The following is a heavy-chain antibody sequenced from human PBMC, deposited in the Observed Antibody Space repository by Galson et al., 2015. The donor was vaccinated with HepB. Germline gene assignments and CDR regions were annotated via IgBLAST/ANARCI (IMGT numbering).Heavy chain of an antibody. V-gene: IGHV7-4-1*02. CDR1: GYTFTSYA. CDR3: ARGGLVEYGGNSESAEYYYMDV. Sequence: SVKVSCKASGYTFTSYAMNWVRQAPGQGLEWMGWINTNTGNPTYAQGFTGRFVFSLDTSVSTAYLQISSLKAEDTAVYYCARGGLVEYGGNSESAEYYYMDVWGKGTTVTVSS. CDR2: INTNTGNP. D-gene: IGHD4-23*01. J-gene: IGHJ6*03.